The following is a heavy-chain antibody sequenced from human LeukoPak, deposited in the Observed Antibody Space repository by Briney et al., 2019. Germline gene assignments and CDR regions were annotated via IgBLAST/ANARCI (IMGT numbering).Heavy chain of an antibody. V-gene: IGHV3-21*01. J-gene: IGHJ5*02. CDR3: ARGGYRRWFDP. Sequence: GGSLRLSCAASGFTFSSYSMNWVRQAPGKGLEWVSSISSSSSYIYYADSVKGRFTISRDNAKNSLYLQMDSLRAEDTAVYYCARGGYRRWFDPWGQGTLVTVSS. D-gene: IGHD1-1*01. CDR1: GFTFSSYS. CDR2: ISSSSSYI.